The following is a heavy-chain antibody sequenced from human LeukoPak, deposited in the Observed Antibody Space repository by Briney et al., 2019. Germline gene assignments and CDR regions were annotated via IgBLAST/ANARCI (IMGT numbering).Heavy chain of an antibody. D-gene: IGHD4-17*01. J-gene: IGHJ3*02. CDR2: ISSSSSYI. Sequence: GGSLRLSCAASGFTFSSYSMNWVRQAPGQGLEWVSSISSSSSYIYYADSVKGRFTISRDNAKNSLYLQMNSLRAEDTAVYYCARDLGYGDHTYDAFDIWGQGTMVTVSS. V-gene: IGHV3-21*01. CDR1: GFTFSSYS. CDR3: ARDLGYGDHTYDAFDI.